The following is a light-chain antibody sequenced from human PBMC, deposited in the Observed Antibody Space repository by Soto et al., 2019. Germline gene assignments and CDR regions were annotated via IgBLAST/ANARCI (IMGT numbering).Light chain of an antibody. V-gene: IGKV1-27*01. CDR3: QRYISAPFT. J-gene: IGKJ3*01. Sequence: DIQMTQSPSSLSASVGDRVTITCRATQGISNYLAWYQQKPGKVPKLLIYAASTLQSGIPSRFSGSGSGTDFTLTISTLPPEDVATYYGQRYISAPFTFGPGTNVDIK. CDR1: QGISNY. CDR2: AAS.